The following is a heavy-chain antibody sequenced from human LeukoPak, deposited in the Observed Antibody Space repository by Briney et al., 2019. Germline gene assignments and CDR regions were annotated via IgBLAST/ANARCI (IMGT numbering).Heavy chain of an antibody. CDR3: AKRSLPGSYYFDY. CDR2: VSASGSTT. CDR1: RLTFSSYA. J-gene: IGHJ4*02. D-gene: IGHD3-10*01. Sequence: PGGSLRLSCAASRLTFSSYAMSWVRQAPGKGLEWVSSVSASGSTTYYADSVKGRFTISRDSSKNTLYLQMNSLRAEDTAVYYCAKRSLPGSYYFDYWGQGTLVTVSS. V-gene: IGHV3-23*01.